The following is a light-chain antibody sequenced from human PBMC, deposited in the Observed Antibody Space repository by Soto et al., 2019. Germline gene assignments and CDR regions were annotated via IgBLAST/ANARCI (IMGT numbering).Light chain of an antibody. CDR2: GTS. Sequence: EIVLTQSPGTLYVSPGERATLSCRASQTISSNNLAWYQQKPGQAPSLLIYGTSSRATCIPDRFSGSGSGTDFTLTISRREPEDSAIYYWQQYGSWTFGQGTKVEI. J-gene: IGKJ1*01. CDR1: QTISSNN. CDR3: QQYGSWT. V-gene: IGKV3-20*01.